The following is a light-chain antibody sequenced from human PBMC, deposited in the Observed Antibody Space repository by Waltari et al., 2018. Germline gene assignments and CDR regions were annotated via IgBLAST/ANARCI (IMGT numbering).Light chain of an antibody. CDR2: AAS. Sequence: DFQMTQSPSSLSASVGDRVTITCRASPYISTYSNWYQQKPGKGPKLLIYAASTLQSGVPSRFSGSGSGTDFTFTISSLQLEDFATYYCQQSYDTPRAFGQGTKVEVK. V-gene: IGKV1-39*01. CDR1: PYISTY. J-gene: IGKJ1*01. CDR3: QQSYDTPRA.